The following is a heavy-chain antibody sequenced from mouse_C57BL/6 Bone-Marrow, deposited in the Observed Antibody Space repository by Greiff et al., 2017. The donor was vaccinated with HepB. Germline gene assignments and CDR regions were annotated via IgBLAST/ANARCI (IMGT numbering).Heavy chain of an antibody. CDR2: IYPGDGDT. CDR3: ARRDGYYYYAMDY. J-gene: IGHJ4*01. V-gene: IGHV1-82*01. Sequence: VQLQESGPELVKPGASVKISCKASGYAFSSSWMNWVKQRPGKGLEWIGRIYPGDGDTNYNGKFKGKATLTADKSSSTAYMQLSSLTSEDSAVYICARRDGYYYYAMDYWGQGTSVTVSS. CDR1: GYAFSSSW. D-gene: IGHD2-3*01.